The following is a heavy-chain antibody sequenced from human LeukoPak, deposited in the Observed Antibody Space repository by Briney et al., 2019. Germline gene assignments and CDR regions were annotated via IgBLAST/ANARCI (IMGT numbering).Heavy chain of an antibody. D-gene: IGHD2-8*01. CDR1: GGTFSRFG. V-gene: IGHV1-69*06. J-gene: IGHJ4*02. Sequence: ASVKVSCKASGGTFSRFGTSWVRQAPGQGLEWMGGIIPIFGTAHYAQKFQGRVTVTADKSTNTAYMELSRLRTEDTSVYFCARVYADPDYYFDYWGQGTLVTVSS. CDR2: IIPIFGTA. CDR3: ARVYADPDYYFDY.